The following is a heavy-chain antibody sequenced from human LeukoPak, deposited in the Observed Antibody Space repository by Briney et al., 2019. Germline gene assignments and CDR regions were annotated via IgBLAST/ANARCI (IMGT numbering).Heavy chain of an antibody. CDR2: ISTTGGRT. D-gene: IGHD2-15*01. J-gene: IGHJ4*02. CDR3: ARDVGPY. Sequence: GGSLGLSCVASGFNFGTYAIDWVRQAPGKGLEYVSAISTTGGRTYYVNSVRGRFTISRDNSKNTLYLQMGSLRAEDTAVYYCARDVGPYWGQGTLVTVSS. CDR1: GFNFGTYA. V-gene: IGHV3-64*01.